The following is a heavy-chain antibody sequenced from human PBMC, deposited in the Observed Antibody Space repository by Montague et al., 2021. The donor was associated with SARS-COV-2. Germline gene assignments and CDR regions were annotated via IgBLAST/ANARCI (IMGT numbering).Heavy chain of an antibody. D-gene: IGHD1-14*01. CDR3: ARAQPRTIDF. CDR2: VFLSGSI. V-gene: IGHV4-59*01. Sequence: SETLSLTCTVSGGSFSTYYWTWIRQPPNKGLEWIGNVFLSGSINHNPSLKSRVSMSVDTSKNQFFLVLNSVTPADTAVYYCARAQPRTIDFWGQGTLVTVSS. J-gene: IGHJ4*02. CDR1: GGSFSTYY.